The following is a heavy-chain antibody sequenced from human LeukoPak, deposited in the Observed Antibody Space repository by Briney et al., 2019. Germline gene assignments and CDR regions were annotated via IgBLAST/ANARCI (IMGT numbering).Heavy chain of an antibody. CDR1: GGSISSYY. CDR3: ARADYDILTASPWYFDY. J-gene: IGHJ4*02. V-gene: IGHV4-59*01. Sequence: PETLSLTCTVSGGSISSYYWNWIRQPPGKGLEWIAYIHYTGSSNYNPSLKSRVTISVDTSKHQFSLKLSSVTAADTAVYYCARADYDILTASPWYFDYWGQGTLVTVSS. CDR2: IHYTGSS. D-gene: IGHD3-9*01.